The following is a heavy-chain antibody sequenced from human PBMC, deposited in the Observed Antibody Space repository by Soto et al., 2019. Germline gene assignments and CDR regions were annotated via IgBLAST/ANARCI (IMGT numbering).Heavy chain of an antibody. V-gene: IGHV3-48*02. J-gene: IGHJ6*02. D-gene: IGHD1-1*01. CDR1: GFTFSSYS. CDR3: AREVGTTGTTNYYGMDV. Sequence: EVPLVESGGGLVQPGGSLRLSCAASGFTFSSYSMNWVRQAPGKGLEWVSYISSSSSTIYYADSVKGRFTISRDNAKNSLYLQMNSLRDEDTAVYYCAREVGTTGTTNYYGMDVWGQGTTVTVSS. CDR2: ISSSSSTI.